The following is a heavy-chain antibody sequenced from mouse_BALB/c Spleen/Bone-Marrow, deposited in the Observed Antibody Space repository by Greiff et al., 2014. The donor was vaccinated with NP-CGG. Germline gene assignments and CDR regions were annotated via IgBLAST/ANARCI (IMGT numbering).Heavy chain of an antibody. Sequence: EVQLVESGGGLVKPGGSLKLSCAASGFAFSSYDMSWVRQTPEKRLEWVACISSGGGSTYYPDTVKGRFTISRDNAKKTLYLQMCSLQSEDTAMYYCARLLPMDAMDYWGQGTSVTVSS. D-gene: IGHD2-10*01. CDR2: ISSGGGST. CDR1: GFAFSSYD. J-gene: IGHJ4*01. V-gene: IGHV5-12-1*01. CDR3: ARLLPMDAMDY.